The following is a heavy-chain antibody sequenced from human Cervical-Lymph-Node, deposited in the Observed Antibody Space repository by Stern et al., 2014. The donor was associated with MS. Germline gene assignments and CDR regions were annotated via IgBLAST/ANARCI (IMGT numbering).Heavy chain of an antibody. CDR3: ARVEKYDGSGYYYTYYYYGMDV. V-gene: IGHV3-7*01. CDR1: GFTFSSYW. CDR2: ITQDGSEK. Sequence: EMQLVESGGGLVQPGGSLRLSCAASGFTFSSYWMSWVRQAPGKGLEWVANITQDGSEKYSVDSVKGRFTSSRDNAKNSLYLQRDSLRAEDTAVYYCARVEKYDGSGYYYTYYYYGMDVWGQGTTVTVSS. J-gene: IGHJ6*02. D-gene: IGHD3-22*01.